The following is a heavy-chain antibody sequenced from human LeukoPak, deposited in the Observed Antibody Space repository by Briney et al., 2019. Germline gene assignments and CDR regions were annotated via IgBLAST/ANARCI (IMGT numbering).Heavy chain of an antibody. Sequence: ASVKVSCKASGYTFTGYYMHWVRQSPGQGLEWMGWISAYNGNTNYAQKLQGRVTMTTDTSTSTAYMELRSLRSDDTAVYYCARDYYDFWSGYPYFDYWGQGTLVTVSS. CDR3: ARDYYDFWSGYPYFDY. J-gene: IGHJ4*02. D-gene: IGHD3-3*01. CDR2: ISAYNGNT. CDR1: GYTFTGYY. V-gene: IGHV1-18*04.